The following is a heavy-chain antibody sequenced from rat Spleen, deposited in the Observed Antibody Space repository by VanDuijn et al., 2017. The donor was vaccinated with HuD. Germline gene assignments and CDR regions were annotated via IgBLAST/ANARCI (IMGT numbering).Heavy chain of an antibody. CDR1: GFTFNYYW. Sequence: EVQLVESGGGLVQPGRSLKLSCVASGFTFNYYWMTWIRQAPGKGLEWVASITNASGGTHYADSVKGRFTISRDIAKTTLYLHMNSLRSEDTATYYCARHGRGGTTYYYVMDVWGQGASVTVSS. D-gene: IGHD4-3*01. CDR2: ITNASGGT. J-gene: IGHJ4*01. V-gene: IGHV5-31*01. CDR3: ARHGRGGTTYYYVMDV.